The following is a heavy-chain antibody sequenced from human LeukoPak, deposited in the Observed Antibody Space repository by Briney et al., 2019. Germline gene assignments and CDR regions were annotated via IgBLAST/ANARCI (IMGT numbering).Heavy chain of an antibody. Sequence: GGSLRLSCAASGFTFSSYAMGWVRQAPGKGLEWVSAISGIGGSTYYADSVKGRFTISRDNSKNTLYLQMNSLRAEDTAVYYCAKDSVWGSYRPTQIDYWGQGTLVTVSS. D-gene: IGHD3-16*02. CDR2: ISGIGGST. V-gene: IGHV3-23*01. CDR3: AKDSVWGSYRPTQIDY. CDR1: GFTFSSYA. J-gene: IGHJ4*02.